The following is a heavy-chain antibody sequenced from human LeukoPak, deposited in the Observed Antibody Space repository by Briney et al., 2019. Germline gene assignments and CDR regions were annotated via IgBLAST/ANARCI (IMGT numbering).Heavy chain of an antibody. CDR2: ISWDGTIT. J-gene: IGHJ4*02. V-gene: IGHV3-43*01. CDR1: GFMFGDRT. D-gene: IGHD6-19*01. CDR3: AKDVGVLGLAGPIDY. Sequence: GGSLRLSCAASGFMFGDRTMHWVRQAPGKGLEWVSLISWDGTITHYGDSVKGRFTISRDNGKNSLYLQMNSLRTEDTALYYCAKDVGVLGLAGPIDYWGQGTLVTVSS.